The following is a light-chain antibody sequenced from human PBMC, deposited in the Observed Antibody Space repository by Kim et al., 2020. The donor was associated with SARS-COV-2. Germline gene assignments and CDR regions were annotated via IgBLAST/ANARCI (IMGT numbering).Light chain of an antibody. Sequence: SPGERATLSCRASQSVTSSSLAWYQQKPGQAPRLLIYGASNRATGIPDRFSGSGSGTDFTLTISRLEPEDFAVYHCQQYGSSSITFGQGTRLEIK. CDR3: QQYGSSSIT. J-gene: IGKJ5*01. CDR2: GAS. V-gene: IGKV3-20*01. CDR1: QSVTSSS.